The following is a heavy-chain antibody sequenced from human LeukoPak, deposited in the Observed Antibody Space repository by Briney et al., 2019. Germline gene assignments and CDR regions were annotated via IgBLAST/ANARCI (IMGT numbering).Heavy chain of an antibody. CDR1: GFTVSSNY. CDR3: ARGVGSSWYYFDY. V-gene: IGHV3-53*01. D-gene: IGHD6-13*01. Sequence: PGGSLRLSCAAAGFTVSSNYMSWVRQAPGEGLEWVSVIYSGGSTYYADSVKGRFTISRDNSKNTLYLQMNSLRAEDTAVYYCARGVGSSWYYFDYWGQGTLVTVSS. J-gene: IGHJ4*02. CDR2: IYSGGST.